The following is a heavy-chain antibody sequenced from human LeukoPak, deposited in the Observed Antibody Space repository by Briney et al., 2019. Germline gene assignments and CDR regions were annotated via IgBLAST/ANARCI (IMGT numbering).Heavy chain of an antibody. D-gene: IGHD4-17*01. J-gene: IGHJ4*02. Sequence: SVKVSCKASGGTFSSYAISWVRQAPGQGLEWMGRIIPIFGITNYAQKFQGRVTITADKSTSTAYMELSSLRSEDTAVYYCAREDGDRSTSDYFDYWGQGTLVTVSS. CDR2: IIPIFGIT. CDR1: GGTFSSYA. V-gene: IGHV1-69*04. CDR3: AREDGDRSTSDYFDY.